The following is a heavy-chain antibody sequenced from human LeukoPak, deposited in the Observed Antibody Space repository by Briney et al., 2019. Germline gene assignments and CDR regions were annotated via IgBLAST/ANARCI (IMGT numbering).Heavy chain of an antibody. CDR3: ARLSSSWFQLDY. Sequence: SETLSLTCTVSGGSISSSSYYWGWIRQPPGKGLEWIGSIYYSGSTYYNPSLKSRVTISVDTSKNQFSLKLSSVTAADTAVYYCARLSSSWFQLDYWGQGTLVTVSS. V-gene: IGHV4-39*01. J-gene: IGHJ4*02. D-gene: IGHD6-13*01. CDR1: GGSISSSSYY. CDR2: IYYSGST.